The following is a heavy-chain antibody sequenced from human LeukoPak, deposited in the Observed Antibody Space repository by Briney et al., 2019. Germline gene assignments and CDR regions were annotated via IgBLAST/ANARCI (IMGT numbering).Heavy chain of an antibody. J-gene: IGHJ4*02. Sequence: PGGSLRLSCAASGFPFSSHGMSWVRQAPGKGLEWVAFIRYDGSNKYYADSVKGRFTISRDNSKNTLYLQMNSLRAEDTAVYYCAKGLYYYDSSGLLPAGYFDYWGQGTLVTVSS. CDR1: GFPFSSHG. D-gene: IGHD3-22*01. V-gene: IGHV3-30*02. CDR3: AKGLYYYDSSGLLPAGYFDY. CDR2: IRYDGSNK.